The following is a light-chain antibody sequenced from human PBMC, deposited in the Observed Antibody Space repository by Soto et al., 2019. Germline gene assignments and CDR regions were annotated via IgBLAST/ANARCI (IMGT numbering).Light chain of an antibody. V-gene: IGKV3-20*01. CDR1: QSVSSN. J-gene: IGKJ5*01. Sequence: TQSPATLSVCPGERATLSCRASQSVSSNLAWYQQKPGQAPRLLIYGASTRATGVPDRFSGTGSGTDFTLTISRLEPEDFAVFYCQQYGNSPITFGQGTRLEIK. CDR2: GAS. CDR3: QQYGNSPIT.